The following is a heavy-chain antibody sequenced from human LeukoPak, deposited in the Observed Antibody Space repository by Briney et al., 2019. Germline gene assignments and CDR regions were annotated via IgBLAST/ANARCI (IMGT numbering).Heavy chain of an antibody. D-gene: IGHD2-15*01. V-gene: IGHV4-59*01. J-gene: IGHJ4*02. CDR3: AREGYCSGGSCYSFDS. CDR1: GGSISNYY. CDR2: VVHSGST. Sequence: KPSETLSLTCTVSGGSISNYYWNWIRQPPGKGLEWIGYVVHSGSTSYNPALKSRVTISVDTSKNQFSLKLSSVTAADTAVYYCAREGYCSGGSCYSFDSWGQGTLVTVSS.